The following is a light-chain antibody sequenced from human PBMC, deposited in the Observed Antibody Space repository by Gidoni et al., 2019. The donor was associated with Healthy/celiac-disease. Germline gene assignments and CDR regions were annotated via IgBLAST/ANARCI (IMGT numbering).Light chain of an antibody. CDR2: AAS. CDR1: QSISSY. J-gene: IGKJ2*01. V-gene: IGKV1-39*01. Sequence: DIQMTQSPSSLSASVGDRVTITCRASQSISSYLNWYQQKPGKAPKLLIYAASSLQSGVPSRFSGSGSGTDFTLTISCLQPEDFATYYCQQSYSMYTFGQGTKLEIK. CDR3: QQSYSMYT.